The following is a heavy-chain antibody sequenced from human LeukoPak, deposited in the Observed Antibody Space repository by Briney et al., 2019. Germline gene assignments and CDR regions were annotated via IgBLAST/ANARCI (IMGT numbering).Heavy chain of an antibody. D-gene: IGHD3-22*01. V-gene: IGHV3-23*01. Sequence: GGSLRLSCAASGFTFSSYAMSWVRQAPGKGLEWVSAISGSGGSTYYADSVKGRFTISRDNSKNTLYLQMNSLRAEDTAAYYCAKDLGAWLLGMDAFDIWGQGTMVTVSS. CDR3: AKDLGAWLLGMDAFDI. J-gene: IGHJ3*02. CDR2: ISGSGGST. CDR1: GFTFSSYA.